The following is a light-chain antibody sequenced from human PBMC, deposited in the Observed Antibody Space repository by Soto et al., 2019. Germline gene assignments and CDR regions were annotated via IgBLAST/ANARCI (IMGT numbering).Light chain of an antibody. CDR1: SSDVGGYNY. J-gene: IGLJ2*01. V-gene: IGLV2-14*01. Sequence: QSVLTQPASVSGSPGQSITISCTGTSSDVGGYNYVSWYQQHPGKVPKLVIFEVSNRPSGVSHRFSGSKSGNTASLTISGLQAEDEADYYCSSYTSSTTLVFGGGTKVTVL. CDR3: SSYTSSTTLV. CDR2: EVS.